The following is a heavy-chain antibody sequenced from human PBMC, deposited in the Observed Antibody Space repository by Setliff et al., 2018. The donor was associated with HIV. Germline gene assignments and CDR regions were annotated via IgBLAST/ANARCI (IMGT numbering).Heavy chain of an antibody. CDR1: GFTFSDYY. CDR3: ARGGGFWSGQLDY. CDR2: INHSGLS. D-gene: IGHD3-3*01. V-gene: IGHV4-34*01. Sequence: LRLSCAASGFTFSDYYMSWIRQPPGKGLEWIGEINHSGLSNFNPSLKSRLSIPVDTPKNQFSLKLTSVTATDTAVYYCARGGGFWSGQLDYWGQGTLVTVSS. J-gene: IGHJ4*02.